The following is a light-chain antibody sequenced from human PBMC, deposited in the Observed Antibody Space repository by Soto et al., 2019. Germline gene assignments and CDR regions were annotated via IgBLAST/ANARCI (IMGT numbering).Light chain of an antibody. CDR2: DVS. J-gene: IGLJ1*01. V-gene: IGLV2-14*01. Sequence: QSVLTQPASVSGSPGQSITISCTGTSSAVGGYNYVSWYQQHPGKAPKLMIYDVSNRPSGVSNRFSGSKSGNTASLTISGLQAEDEADYYCSSSTSSSTYVFGTGTKVTVL. CDR3: SSSTSSSTYV. CDR1: SSAVGGYNY.